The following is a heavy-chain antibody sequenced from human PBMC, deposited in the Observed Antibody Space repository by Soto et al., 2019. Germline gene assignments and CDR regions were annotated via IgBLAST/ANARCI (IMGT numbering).Heavy chain of an antibody. D-gene: IGHD5-18*01. CDR3: AKSGLVDTASSVHYYYGMDV. Sequence: GGSLRLSXAASGFTFSSYAMSWVRQAPGKGLEWVSAISGSGGSTYYADSVKGRFTISRDNSKNTLYLQMNSLRAEDTAVYYCAKSGLVDTASSVHYYYGMDVWGQGATVTVSS. CDR2: ISGSGGST. CDR1: GFTFSSYA. J-gene: IGHJ6*02. V-gene: IGHV3-23*01.